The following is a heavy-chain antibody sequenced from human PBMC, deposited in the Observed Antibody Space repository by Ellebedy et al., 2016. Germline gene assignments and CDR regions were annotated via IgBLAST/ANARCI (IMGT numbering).Heavy chain of an antibody. Sequence: GGSLRLSXATSGFSFSNYFMTWIRRAPRKGLEWVATISGAGYTTFFADSVKGRFTISRDNSKNTLYLQMNNLRVDDTALYYCRQGHYFDQWGQGALVTVSS. CDR1: GFSFSNYF. V-gene: IGHV3-23*01. J-gene: IGHJ4*02. CDR3: RQGHYFDQ. CDR2: ISGAGYTT.